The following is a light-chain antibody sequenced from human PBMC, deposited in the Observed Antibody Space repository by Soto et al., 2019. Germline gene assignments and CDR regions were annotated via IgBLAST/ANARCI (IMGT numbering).Light chain of an antibody. Sequence: EIVLTQSPGTLSLSPGERATLSCRASQSVSGNCLAWYQQKPGQGPRLLVYGASSRATDVPDRFSGSGSGTVFYLTISRLEPEDFAAYYCQYYGESPDWDPWTFGQGTKVEIK. CDR2: GAS. CDR1: QSVSGNC. J-gene: IGKJ1*01. V-gene: IGKV3-20*01. CDR3: QYYGESPDWDPWT.